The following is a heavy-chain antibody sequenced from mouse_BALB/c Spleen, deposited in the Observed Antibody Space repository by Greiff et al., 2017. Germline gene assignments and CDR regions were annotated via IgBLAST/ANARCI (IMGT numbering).Heavy chain of an antibody. CDR3: ASYDGYGYFDV. CDR2: ISYSGST. Sequence: EVQLQQSGPGLVKPSQSLSLTCTVTGYSITSDYAWNWIRQFPGNKLEWMGYISYSGSTSYNPSLKSRISITRDTSKNQFFLQLNSVTTEDTATCYSASYDGYGYFDVWGAGTTVTVSS. CDR1: GYSITSDYA. V-gene: IGHV3-2*02. J-gene: IGHJ1*01. D-gene: IGHD2-12*01.